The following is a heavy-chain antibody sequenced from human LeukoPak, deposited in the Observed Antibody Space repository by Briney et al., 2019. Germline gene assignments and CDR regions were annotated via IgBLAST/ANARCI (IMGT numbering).Heavy chain of an antibody. D-gene: IGHD6-13*01. J-gene: IGHJ4*02. CDR1: GYTFSSYG. CDR3: ARVVKSPGYSSSWYSY. Sequence: GASVKVSCTASGYTFSSYGISWVRQAPGQGLEWMGWISPYNGNTNSAQKFQGRVTMTTDTSTSAAYMELRSLRSDDTAVYYCARVVKSPGYSSSWYSYWGQGTLVTVSS. CDR2: ISPYNGNT. V-gene: IGHV1-18*01.